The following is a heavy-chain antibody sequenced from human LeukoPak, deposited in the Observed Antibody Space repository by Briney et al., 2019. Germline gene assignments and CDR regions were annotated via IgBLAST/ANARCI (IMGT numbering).Heavy chain of an antibody. D-gene: IGHD3-10*01. Sequence: SETLSLTCTVSGGSISSYYWSWIRQPPGKGLEWIGYIYYSGRSTYYNPSLKSRVTISIDTSKNQFSLKLSSVTAADTAVYYCARGGYYGSGNDFRFDPWGQGTLVTVSS. CDR2: IYYSGRST. CDR3: ARGGYYGSGNDFRFDP. J-gene: IGHJ5*02. V-gene: IGHV4-59*01. CDR1: GGSISSYY.